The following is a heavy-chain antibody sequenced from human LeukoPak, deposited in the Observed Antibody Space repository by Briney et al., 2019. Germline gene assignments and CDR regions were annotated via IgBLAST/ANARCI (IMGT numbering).Heavy chain of an antibody. D-gene: IGHD3-16*01. Sequence: PSETLSLTCTVSGGSISSYYWSWIRQPPGKGLEWIGYIYYSGSTNYNPSLKSRVTISVGTSKNQFSLKLSSVTAADTAVYYCVTFPGGEFDYWGQGTLVTVSS. CDR3: VTFPGGEFDY. CDR1: GGSISSYY. V-gene: IGHV4-59*01. CDR2: IYYSGST. J-gene: IGHJ4*02.